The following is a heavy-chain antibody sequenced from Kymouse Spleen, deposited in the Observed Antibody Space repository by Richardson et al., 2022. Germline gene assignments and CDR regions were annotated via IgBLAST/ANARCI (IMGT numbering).Heavy chain of an antibody. V-gene: IGHV4-34*01. D-gene: IGHD5-12*01. Sequence: QVQLQQWGAGLLKPSETLSLTCAVYGGSFSGYYWSWIRQPPGKGLEWIGEINHSGSTNYNPSLKSRVTISVDTSKNQFSLKLSSVTAADTAVYYCARRVVATIRGNWFDPWGQGTLVTVSS. J-gene: IGHJ5*02. CDR2: INHSGST. CDR3: ARRVVATIRGNWFDP. CDR1: GGSFSGYY.